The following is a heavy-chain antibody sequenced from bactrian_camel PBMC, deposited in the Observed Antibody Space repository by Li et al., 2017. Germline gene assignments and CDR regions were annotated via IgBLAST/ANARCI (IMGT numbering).Heavy chain of an antibody. V-gene: IGHV3S67*01. CDR2: IDKEGIT. J-gene: IGHJ6*01. Sequence: VQLVESGGGLVQPGGSLRLSCVGFKYPTRRYCMGWFRQAPGEEREEVAVIDKEGITRYADSVKGRFAISQDNAKNTLYLQMNALKPEDSAMYYCAADPGEKGGADYSDYVPCLDFGYWGQGTQVTVS. CDR1: KYPTRRYC. D-gene: IGHD4*01. CDR3: AADPGEKGGADYSDYVPCLDFGY.